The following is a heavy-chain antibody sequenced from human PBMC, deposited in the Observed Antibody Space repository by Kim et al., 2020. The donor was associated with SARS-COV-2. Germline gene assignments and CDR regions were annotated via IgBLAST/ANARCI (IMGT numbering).Heavy chain of an antibody. CDR3: ARDSSGWSYRLDY. J-gene: IGHJ4*02. D-gene: IGHD6-19*01. Sequence: YAVYVKSRITINPDTSKNQFSLQLNSVTPEDTAVYYCARDSSGWSYRLDYWGQGTLVTVSS. V-gene: IGHV6-1*01.